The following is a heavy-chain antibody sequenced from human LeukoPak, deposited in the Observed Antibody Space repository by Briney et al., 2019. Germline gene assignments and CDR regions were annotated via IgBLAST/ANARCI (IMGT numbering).Heavy chain of an antibody. CDR3: ARPRNDYDSSGFSALDL. Sequence: PGKSLRLSCAASGFTFSSYGMHWVRQAPGKGLEWVAVIWYDGSNKYCADSVKGRFTISRDNSKNTLYLQVNSLRAEDTAVYYCARPRNDYDSSGFSALDLWGQGTLVTVSS. V-gene: IGHV3-33*01. CDR1: GFTFSSYG. J-gene: IGHJ5*02. CDR2: IWYDGSNK. D-gene: IGHD3-22*01.